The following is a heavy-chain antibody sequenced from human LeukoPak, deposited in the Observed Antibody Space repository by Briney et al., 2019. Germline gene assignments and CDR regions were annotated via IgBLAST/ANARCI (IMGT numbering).Heavy chain of an antibody. V-gene: IGHV3-30*03. J-gene: IGHJ4*02. Sequence: GGSLRLSCAASGFTFSSYAMHWVRQAPGKGPEWVAVILHDGSNKQYADSVEGRFTISRDNSKNTLYLQMNSLRAEDTAVYYCATLSGDSHGYDYWGQGTLVTVSS. CDR3: ATLSGDSHGYDY. CDR2: ILHDGSNK. D-gene: IGHD5-18*01. CDR1: GFTFSSYA.